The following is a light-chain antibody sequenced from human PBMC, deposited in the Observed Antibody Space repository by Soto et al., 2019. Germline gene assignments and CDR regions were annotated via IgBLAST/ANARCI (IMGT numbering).Light chain of an antibody. J-gene: IGLJ1*01. V-gene: IGLV2-11*01. Sequence: QSALIQPPSVSGSPGQSVTMSCTGTSSDVGSYDYVSWYQQHPGTVPTPMICNVNTQPSGVPDRFSGSKSCNTASMTISGLQAEDEADYLCLSYSGSATYVFGIGTKLTVL. CDR2: NVN. CDR1: SSDVGSYDY. CDR3: LSYSGSATYV.